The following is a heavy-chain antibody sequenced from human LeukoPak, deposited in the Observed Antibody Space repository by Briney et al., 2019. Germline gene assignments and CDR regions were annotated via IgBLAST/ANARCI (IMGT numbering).Heavy chain of an antibody. Sequence: GGSLRLSCAASGFTFSSYEMNWVRQAPGKGLEWDSYISSSGSTIYYADSVKGRFTVSRDNAKNSLYLQMNSLRAEDTAVYYCARLVLGSIVAAGGFDPWGQGTLVTVSS. V-gene: IGHV3-48*03. CDR2: ISSSGSTI. CDR1: GFTFSSYE. CDR3: ARLVLGSIVAAGGFDP. J-gene: IGHJ5*02. D-gene: IGHD6-13*01.